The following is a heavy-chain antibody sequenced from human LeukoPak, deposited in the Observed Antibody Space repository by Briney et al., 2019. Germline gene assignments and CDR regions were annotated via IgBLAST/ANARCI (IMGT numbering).Heavy chain of an antibody. V-gene: IGHV3-21*01. CDR3: AREGELLGGSFDY. CDR1: GFTFSSYS. CDR2: ISSSSSYI. D-gene: IGHD1-26*01. J-gene: IGHJ4*02. Sequence: GGPLRLSCAASGFTFSSYSMNWVRQAPGKGLEWVSSISSSSSYIYYADSVKGRFTISRDNAKNSLYLQMNSLRAEDTAVYYCAREGELLGGSFDYWGQGTLVTVSS.